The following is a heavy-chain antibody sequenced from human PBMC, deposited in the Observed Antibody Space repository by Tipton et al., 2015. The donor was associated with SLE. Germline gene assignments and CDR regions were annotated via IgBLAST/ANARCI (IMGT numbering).Heavy chain of an antibody. J-gene: IGHJ4*02. Sequence: GSLRLSCAASGFTFRSYSMHWVRQAPGKGLEWVSHIRSSSSTIYYADSVKGRFTISRDNAKNSLYLQMNSLRAEDTAVYYCVRDRSSRDYYFDYWGQGSLVTVSS. CDR2: IRSSSSTI. V-gene: IGHV3-48*04. CDR1: GFTFRSYS. CDR3: VRDRSSRDYYFDY. D-gene: IGHD6-6*01.